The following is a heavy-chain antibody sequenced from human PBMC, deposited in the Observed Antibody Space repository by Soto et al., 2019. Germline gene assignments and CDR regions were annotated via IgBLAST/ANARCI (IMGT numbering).Heavy chain of an antibody. CDR3: ARGVTMVRGVIHTPYFDY. CDR1: GGSISSGGYY. J-gene: IGHJ4*02. CDR2: IYYSGST. D-gene: IGHD3-10*01. Sequence: QVQLQESGPGLVKPSQTLSLTCTVSGGSISSGGYYWSWIRQHPGNGLEWIGYIYYSGSTYYNPSLKSRVTISVDTSKNQFSLKLSSVTAADTAVYYCARGVTMVRGVIHTPYFDYWGQGTLVTVSS. V-gene: IGHV4-31*03.